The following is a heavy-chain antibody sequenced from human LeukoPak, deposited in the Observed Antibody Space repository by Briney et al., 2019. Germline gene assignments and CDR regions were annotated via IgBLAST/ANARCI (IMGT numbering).Heavy chain of an antibody. D-gene: IGHD2-2*01. CDR2: IWYDGSNK. CDR3: ARDFAPAALTDNWFDP. CDR1: GFTFSSYG. V-gene: IGHV3-33*01. Sequence: GGSLRLSCAASGFTFSSYGMHWVRQAPGKGLEWVAVIWYDGSNKYYADSMKGRFTISRDNSKNTLYLQMNSLRAEDTAVYYCARDFAPAALTDNWFDPWGQGTLVTVSS. J-gene: IGHJ5*02.